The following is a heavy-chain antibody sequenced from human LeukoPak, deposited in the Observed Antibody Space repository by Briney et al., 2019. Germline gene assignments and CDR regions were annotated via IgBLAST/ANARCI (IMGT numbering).Heavy chain of an antibody. Sequence: SETPSLTCTVSGGSISSYYWSWIRQPPGKGLEWIGYIYYSGSTKYNPSLKSRVTISVDTSKNQFSLKLSSVTAADTAVYYCASSYSNYGWFDPWGQGTLVTVSS. D-gene: IGHD4-11*01. V-gene: IGHV4-59*01. CDR3: ASSYSNYGWFDP. CDR1: GGSISSYY. J-gene: IGHJ5*02. CDR2: IYYSGST.